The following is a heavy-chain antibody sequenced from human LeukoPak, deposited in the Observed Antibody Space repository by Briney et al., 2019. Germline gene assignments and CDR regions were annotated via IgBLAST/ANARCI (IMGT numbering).Heavy chain of an antibody. CDR3: ARGHYYGSGSYYNDYYYYYYMDV. CDR2: IIPIFGTA. CDR1: GYTFTDYA. Sequence: GASVKVSCKASGYTFTDYAMNWVRQAPGQGLEWMGGIIPIFGTANYAQKFQGRVTITADKSTSTAYMELSSLRSEDTAVYYCARGHYYGSGSYYNDYYYYYYMDVWGKGTTVTVSS. J-gene: IGHJ6*03. D-gene: IGHD3-10*01. V-gene: IGHV1-69*06.